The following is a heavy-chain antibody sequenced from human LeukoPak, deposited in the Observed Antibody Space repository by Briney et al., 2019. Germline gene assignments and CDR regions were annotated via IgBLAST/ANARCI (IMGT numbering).Heavy chain of an antibody. CDR1: GFTFSSKG. J-gene: IGHJ4*02. CDR3: AREARYESSGYYFDF. D-gene: IGHD3-22*01. V-gene: IGHV3-33*01. Sequence: GGPLRLSCEAPGFTFSSKGMHGVRQSPGKGLGWGAVIWYDGSSKYYADSVKGRFTISRDNSKNTLYLQMTSLRAEDTAVYYCAREARYESSGYYFDFWGQGTQVTVSS. CDR2: IWYDGSSK.